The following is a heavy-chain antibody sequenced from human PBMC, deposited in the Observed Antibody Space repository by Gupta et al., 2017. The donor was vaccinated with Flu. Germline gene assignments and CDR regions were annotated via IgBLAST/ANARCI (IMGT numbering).Heavy chain of an antibody. Sequence: EVQLVESGGGLVKPGGSLRLSCAASGFTFSSYSMNWVRPAPGKGLEWVSSISSSSSYIYYADSVKGRFTISRDNAKNSLYLQMNSLRAEDTAVYYCARDSRLTMIVVVDYFDYWGQGTLVTVSS. CDR1: GFTFSSYS. V-gene: IGHV3-21*01. CDR3: ARDSRLTMIVVVDYFDY. D-gene: IGHD3-22*01. CDR2: ISSSSSYI. J-gene: IGHJ4*02.